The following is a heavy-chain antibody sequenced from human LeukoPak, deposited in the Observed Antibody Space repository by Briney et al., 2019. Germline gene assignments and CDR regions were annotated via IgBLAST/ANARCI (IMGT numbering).Heavy chain of an antibody. CDR1: GFTLSSYW. V-gene: IGHV3-74*01. J-gene: IGHJ4*02. CDR3: ACAYYYRLPD. D-gene: IGHD3-10*01. Sequence: QPGRSLRLSCAASGFTLSSYWLHCVRQAPGKGLVWVSRINSDGTTTYADSVKGRCTISRDNAKNTLYLQTNRLRAEDTALYYCACAYYYRLPDWGQGTLVTVSS. CDR2: INSDGTT.